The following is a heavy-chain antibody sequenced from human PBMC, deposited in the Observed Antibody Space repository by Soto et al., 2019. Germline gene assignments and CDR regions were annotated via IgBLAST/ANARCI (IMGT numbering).Heavy chain of an antibody. CDR1: GGSISGYY. CDR3: ARGQRFSDWFDP. V-gene: IGHV4-4*07. J-gene: IGHJ5*02. Sequence: PSETLSLTCTVSGGSISGYYWTWIRQPAGKGLEWIGRIYSSGTTKYNPSLKSRVTMSLDTSKNQFSLRLSSVTATDTAVYYCARGQRFSDWFDPWGPGTLVTVSS. CDR2: IYSSGTT. D-gene: IGHD3-3*01.